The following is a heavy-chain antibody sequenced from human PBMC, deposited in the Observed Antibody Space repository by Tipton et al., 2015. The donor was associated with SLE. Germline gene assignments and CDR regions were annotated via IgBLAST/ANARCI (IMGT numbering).Heavy chain of an antibody. Sequence: QSGPEVKKPGSSVKVSCKATGGTLSSYAFTWVRQAPGQGLEWMGGIIPIYGTPNYAQKFQGRVTITTDVSTSTGYMELTSLRSDDTAVYYCARLYKDYVDDYYHMGVWGKGTTVTVSS. CDR1: GGTLSSYA. CDR2: IIPIYGTP. CDR3: ARLYKDYVDDYYHMGV. J-gene: IGHJ6*03. D-gene: IGHD4-17*01. V-gene: IGHV1-69*05.